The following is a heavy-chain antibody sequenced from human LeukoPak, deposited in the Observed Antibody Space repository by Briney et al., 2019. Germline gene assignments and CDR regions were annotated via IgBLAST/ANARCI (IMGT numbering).Heavy chain of an antibody. CDR3: AKDGSPEYGSGSIYYYYGMDV. CDR2: ISYARSNK. CDR1: GFTFSSYG. D-gene: IGHD3-10*01. Sequence: GGSLRPSCAASGFTFSSYGMHWVRQAPGKGLEWVAVISYARSNKYYADSVKGRFTISRDNSKNTLYLQMNSLRAEDTAVYYCAKDGSPEYGSGSIYYYYGMDVWGKGTTVTVSS. J-gene: IGHJ6*04. V-gene: IGHV3-30*18.